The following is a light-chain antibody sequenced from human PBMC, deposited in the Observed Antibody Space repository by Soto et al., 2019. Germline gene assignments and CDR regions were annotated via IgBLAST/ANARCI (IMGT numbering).Light chain of an antibody. CDR2: AAS. Sequence: DIQMTQSPSSLSASVGDRVTITCRASQSISSYLNWYQQKPGKAPKLLIYAASSLQSGVPSRFSGSGSGTDFTLTISSLQPEDVATSSCQQSYSTPNTFGQGTKLEIK. CDR1: QSISSY. CDR3: QQSYSTPNT. V-gene: IGKV1-39*01. J-gene: IGKJ2*01.